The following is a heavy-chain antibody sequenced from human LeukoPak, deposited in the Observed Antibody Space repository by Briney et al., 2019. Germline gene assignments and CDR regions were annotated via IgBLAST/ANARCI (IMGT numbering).Heavy chain of an antibody. CDR1: GFTVSSNY. V-gene: IGHV3-66*02. J-gene: IGHJ6*03. Sequence: PGGSLRLSCAASGFTVSSNYMSWVRQAPGKGLEWVSLIYSGGSTYYADSVKGRFTISRDNSKNTLCLQMNSLRVEDTAVYYCARMANQQLVTTYYYYYYMDVWGKGTTVTVSS. D-gene: IGHD6-6*01. CDR2: IYSGGST. CDR3: ARMANQQLVTTYYYYYYMDV.